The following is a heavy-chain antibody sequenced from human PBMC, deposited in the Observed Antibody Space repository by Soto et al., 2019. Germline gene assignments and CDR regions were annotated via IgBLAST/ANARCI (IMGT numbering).Heavy chain of an antibody. CDR3: ASSTASNFDY. J-gene: IGHJ4*02. D-gene: IGHD4-4*01. CDR1: GGSFSGYY. CDR2: INHSGST. V-gene: IGHV4-34*01. Sequence: KASETLSLTCAVYGGSFSGYYWSWIRQPPGKGLEWIGEINHSGSTNYNPSLKSRVTISVDTSKNQFSLKLSSVTAADTAVYYCASSTASNFDYWGQGTLVTVSS.